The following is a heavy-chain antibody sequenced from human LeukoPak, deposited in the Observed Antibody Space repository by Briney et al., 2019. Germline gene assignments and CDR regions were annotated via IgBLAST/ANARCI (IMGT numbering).Heavy chain of an antibody. J-gene: IGHJ6*03. CDR2: IYPGDSDT. D-gene: IGHD6-13*01. Sequence: GESLKISCQGSGYSFTSYWIGWVRQMPGKGLEWMGIIYPGDSDTRYSPSFQGQVTVSADKSISTAYLQWSSLKASDTAMYYCARQFRGSSSWYPYYYYYMDVWGKGTTVTVSS. V-gene: IGHV5-51*01. CDR3: ARQFRGSSSWYPYYYYYMDV. CDR1: GYSFTSYW.